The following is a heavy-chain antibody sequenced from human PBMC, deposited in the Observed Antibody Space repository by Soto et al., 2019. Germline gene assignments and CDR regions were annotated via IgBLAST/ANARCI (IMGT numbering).Heavy chain of an antibody. CDR1: GGSISTYY. J-gene: IGHJ4*02. CDR3: ARGRTYVDY. V-gene: IGHV4-59*01. Sequence: SETLSLTCTVSGGSISTYYWSWIRQPPGKGLECIGYVYYSGSTNYNPSLKSRVTISVDTSKNQFSLKLSSVTAADTAVYYCARGRTYVDYWGQGTLVTVSS. CDR2: VYYSGST. D-gene: IGHD2-2*01.